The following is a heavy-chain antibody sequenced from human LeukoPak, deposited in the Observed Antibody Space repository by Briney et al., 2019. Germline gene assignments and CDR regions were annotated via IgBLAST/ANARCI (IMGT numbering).Heavy chain of an antibody. V-gene: IGHV1-8*03. CDR1: GYTFTSYD. D-gene: IGHD3-3*01. Sequence: ASVKVSCKASGYTFTSYDINWVRQATGQGLEWMGWMNPNSGNTGYAQKFQGRVTITRNTSISTAYMELSSLRSEDTAVYYCARAPDFRSGYYFSDYWFDPWGQGTLVTVSS. J-gene: IGHJ5*02. CDR3: ARAPDFRSGYYFSDYWFDP. CDR2: MNPNSGNT.